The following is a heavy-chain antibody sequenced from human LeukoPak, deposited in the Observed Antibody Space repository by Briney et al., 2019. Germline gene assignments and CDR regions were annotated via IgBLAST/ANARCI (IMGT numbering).Heavy chain of an antibody. CDR2: IYYSGST. D-gene: IGHD3-10*01. Sequence: PSGTLSLTSTVAGDSIITSNDYCGWIRHPPGKGLEGIGTIYYSGSTYYNPSLKTRVTISGDTSKKQLSLKLSSVNAADTAVYYCARDSGTTGEVKFDPWGQGTLVTVSS. CDR3: ARDSGTTGEVKFDP. CDR1: GDSIITSNDY. J-gene: IGHJ5*02. V-gene: IGHV4-39*02.